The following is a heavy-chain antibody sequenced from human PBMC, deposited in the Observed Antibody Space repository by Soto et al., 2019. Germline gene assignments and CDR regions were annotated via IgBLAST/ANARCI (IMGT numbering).Heavy chain of an antibody. D-gene: IGHD2-8*01. CDR1: GYTFTDYY. CDR2: INPNSGGT. J-gene: IGHJ4*02. CDR3: ARDPHCTNGVCYTDVFDY. V-gene: IGHV1-2*04. Sequence: ASVKVSCKASGYTFTDYYMHWVRQAPGQGLEWMGWINPNSGGTNYAQKFQGWVTMTGDTSISTVYMELSRLRSDDTAVYYCARDPHCTNGVCYTDVFDYWGQGTLVTVSS.